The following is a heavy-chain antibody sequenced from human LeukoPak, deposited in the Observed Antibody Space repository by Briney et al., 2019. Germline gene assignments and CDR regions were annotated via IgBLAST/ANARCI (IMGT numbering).Heavy chain of an antibody. J-gene: IGHJ4*02. CDR3: ARDRDYYDSSGYYPLDY. Sequence: ASVKVSCKASGYTFSDYYLHWVRQAPGQGLEWMGWINPNSGGTNYAQKFQGRVTMTRDTSISTAYMELTRLRSDDTAVYYCARDRDYYDSSGYYPLDYWGQGSLVTVSS. D-gene: IGHD3-22*01. CDR2: INPNSGGT. CDR1: GYTFSDYY. V-gene: IGHV1-2*02.